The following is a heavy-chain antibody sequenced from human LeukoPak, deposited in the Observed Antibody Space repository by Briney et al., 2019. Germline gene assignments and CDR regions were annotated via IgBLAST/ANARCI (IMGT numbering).Heavy chain of an antibody. Sequence: ASVKLSCKVSGYTLTELSMHWVRQAPGKGLEWMGVSDPEDDETIYAQTFQGRVTMTEDTSTDTAYMELSSLRPEDTAVYYCATDRPGTTPYYYYGMDVWGQGTTVTVSS. CDR3: ATDRPGTTPYYYYGMDV. V-gene: IGHV1-24*01. D-gene: IGHD1-7*01. CDR2: SDPEDDET. J-gene: IGHJ6*02. CDR1: GYTLTELS.